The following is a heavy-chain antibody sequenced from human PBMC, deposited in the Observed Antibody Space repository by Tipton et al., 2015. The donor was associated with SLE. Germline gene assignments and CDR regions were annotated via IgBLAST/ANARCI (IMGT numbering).Heavy chain of an antibody. CDR2: VSHRGTT. CDR1: GGTSRDYF. Sequence: TLSLICAVYGGTSRDYFWSWIRQPPGKGLEWIGEVSHRGTTNYNPSLDSRVTISLDRFNNQFTLKMTSVTAADTAVYYCANQNWNYYFWGQGNLVTVSS. V-gene: IGHV4-34*08. J-gene: IGHJ4*02. CDR3: ANQNWNYYF. D-gene: IGHD1-7*01.